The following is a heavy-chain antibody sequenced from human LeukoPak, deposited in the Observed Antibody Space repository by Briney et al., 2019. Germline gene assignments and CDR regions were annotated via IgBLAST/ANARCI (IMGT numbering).Heavy chain of an antibody. CDR1: GFNFDDYN. D-gene: IGHD6-13*01. V-gene: IGHV3-43*01. Sequence: GGSLRLSCVASGFNFDDYNMHWVRQAPGKGLEWVSLISWDGDNTYYADSVKGRFTISRDNSKNSLYLQMNSLRTEDTALYYCVKDRTYSSSWYEEKNFDYWGQGTLVIVSS. CDR3: VKDRTYSSSWYEEKNFDY. CDR2: ISWDGDNT. J-gene: IGHJ4*02.